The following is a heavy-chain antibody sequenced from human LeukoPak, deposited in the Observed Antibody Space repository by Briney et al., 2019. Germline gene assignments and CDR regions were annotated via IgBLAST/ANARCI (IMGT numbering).Heavy chain of an antibody. J-gene: IGHJ4*02. V-gene: IGHV4-39*07. D-gene: IGHD3-9*01. CDR2: IHHSGST. CDR1: GDVITSDKYY. CDR3: ARGYYDILTGYPSKLDY. Sequence: SETLSLTCTASGDVITSDKYYWGWIRQPPGKGLEWIGNIHHSGSTYYSPSLKSRVTISVDTSKNQFSLKPSSVTAADTAVYYCARGYYDILTGYPSKLDYWGQGTLVTVSS.